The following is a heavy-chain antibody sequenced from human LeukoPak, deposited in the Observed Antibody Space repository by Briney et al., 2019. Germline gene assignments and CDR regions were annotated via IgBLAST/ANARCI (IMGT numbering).Heavy chain of an antibody. CDR2: ITASGTAM. CDR3: ASSGSYRFDY. V-gene: IGHV3-48*02. Sequence: RGSLRLSCAASGFTFSSYSMNWVRQAPGKGLEWVSHITASGTAMFYADSVKGRFTISRDNAKNSLYLQMNSLRDEDTAVYYCASSGSYRFDYWGQGTLVTVSS. CDR1: GFTFSSYS. J-gene: IGHJ4*02. D-gene: IGHD1-26*01.